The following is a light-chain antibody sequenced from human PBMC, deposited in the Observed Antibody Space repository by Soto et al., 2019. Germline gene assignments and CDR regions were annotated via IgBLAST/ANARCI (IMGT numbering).Light chain of an antibody. V-gene: IGKV1-5*03. J-gene: IGKJ1*01. CDR1: QTISSW. CDR2: KAS. CDR3: QHYNSYSEA. Sequence: DIQMTQSPSTLSGSVGDRVTITCRASQTISSWLAWYQQKPGKAPKLLIYKASTLNSGVPSRFSGSGSGTEFTLTISSLQPDDFATYYCQHYNSYSEAFGQGTKLDIK.